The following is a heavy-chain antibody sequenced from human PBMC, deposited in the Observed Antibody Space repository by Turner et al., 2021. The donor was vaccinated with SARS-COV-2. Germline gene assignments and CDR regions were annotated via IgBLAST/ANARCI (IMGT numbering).Heavy chain of an antibody. J-gene: IGHJ3*02. CDR3: SRLDNYYDSSGYYPDAFDI. CDR2: ISSSSSYI. D-gene: IGHD3-22*01. Sequence: EVQLVESGGGLVKPGGSLRLSCAASGFTFSCYSMNCVRQAPGKGLGLGSCISSSSSYISYADAEKGRFTITRDNAKNSLYLQMNSLRAEDTAVYYCSRLDNYYDSSGYYPDAFDIWGQGTMVTVSS. V-gene: IGHV3-21*01. CDR1: GFTFSCYS.